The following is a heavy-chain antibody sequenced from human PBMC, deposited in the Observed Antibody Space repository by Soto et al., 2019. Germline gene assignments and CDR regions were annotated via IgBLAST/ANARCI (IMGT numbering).Heavy chain of an antibody. CDR3: ARVMGCSGGSCYHYYYGMDV. CDR1: GFTFSSYW. Sequence: GSLRLSCAASGFTFSSYWMSWVRQAPGKGLEWVANIKQDGSEKYYVDSVKGRFTISRDNAKNSLYLQMNSLRAEDTAVYYCARVMGCSGGSCYHYYYGMDVWGQGTTVTVSS. CDR2: IKQDGSEK. V-gene: IGHV3-7*01. D-gene: IGHD2-15*01. J-gene: IGHJ6*02.